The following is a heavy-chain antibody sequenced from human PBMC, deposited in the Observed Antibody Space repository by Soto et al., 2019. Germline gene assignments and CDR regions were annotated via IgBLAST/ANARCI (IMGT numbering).Heavy chain of an antibody. Sequence: EVQLVESGGGLVQPGGSLRLSCAASGLAFDKCSMNWVRQAPGKGLEWISYIGGNSDALYYADSVKGRFTVSRDNAKKSLYMHMDSLSVENTAMYYCVGDEIGVAPGDAFDIWGRGTMVTVSS. CDR1: GLAFDKCS. CDR2: IGGNSDAL. CDR3: VGDEIGVAPGDAFDI. V-gene: IGHV3-48*01. J-gene: IGHJ3*02. D-gene: IGHD2-21*01.